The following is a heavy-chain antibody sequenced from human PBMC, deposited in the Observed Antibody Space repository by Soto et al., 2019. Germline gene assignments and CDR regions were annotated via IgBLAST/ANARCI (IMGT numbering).Heavy chain of an antibody. Sequence: VESVTISCKVSGYSFTSYWIIWVLQMPGKGLEWMGRIDPSDSYTSYSPSFQGHVTISADKSISTAYLQWSSLKASDTAMYYCARLPVRNYYYYGMDVWGQGTTVTVSS. CDR3: ARLPVRNYYYYGMDV. D-gene: IGHD2-2*01. CDR1: GYSFTSYW. J-gene: IGHJ6*01. CDR2: IDPSDSYT. V-gene: IGHV5-10-1*01.